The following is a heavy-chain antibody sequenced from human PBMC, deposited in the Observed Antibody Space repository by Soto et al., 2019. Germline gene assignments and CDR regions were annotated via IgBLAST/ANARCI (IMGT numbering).Heavy chain of an antibody. Sequence: ASVKVSCKASGYSFSSYGISWVRQAPGQGLEWMGWISAYNGNTDYAQKLQGRVTMTTDTSTNTAYMEVRSLRSDDTAVYYCARDRSAMILSYWGQGTLVTVSS. CDR3: ARDRSAMILSY. J-gene: IGHJ4*02. CDR2: ISAYNGNT. D-gene: IGHD2-2*01. V-gene: IGHV1-18*04. CDR1: GYSFSSYG.